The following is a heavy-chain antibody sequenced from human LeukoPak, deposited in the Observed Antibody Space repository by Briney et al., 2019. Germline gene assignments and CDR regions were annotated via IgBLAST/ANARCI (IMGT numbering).Heavy chain of an antibody. CDR3: ARDSYGSGSKNFDY. V-gene: IGHV3-48*03. Sequence: EGSLRLSCAASGFTFSSYEMNWVRQAPGKGLEWVSYISSSGSTIYYADSVKGRFTISRDNAKNSLYLQMNSLRAEDTAVYYCARDSYGSGSKNFDYWGQGTLVTVSS. D-gene: IGHD3-10*01. CDR1: GFTFSSYE. CDR2: ISSSGSTI. J-gene: IGHJ4*02.